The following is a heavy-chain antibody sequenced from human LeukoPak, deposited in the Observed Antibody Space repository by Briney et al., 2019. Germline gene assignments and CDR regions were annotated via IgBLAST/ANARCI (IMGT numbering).Heavy chain of an antibody. J-gene: IGHJ3*02. D-gene: IGHD3-22*01. CDR2: IYTSGST. Sequence: SETLSLTCTVSGGSISSYYWSWIRQPPGKGLEWIGRIYTSGSTNYYPSLKSRVTMSVDTSKNQFSLKLSSVTAADTAVYYCARHLYYYDSSGSDAFDIWGQGTMVTVSS. CDR3: ARHLYYYDSSGSDAFDI. V-gene: IGHV4-4*07. CDR1: GGSISSYY.